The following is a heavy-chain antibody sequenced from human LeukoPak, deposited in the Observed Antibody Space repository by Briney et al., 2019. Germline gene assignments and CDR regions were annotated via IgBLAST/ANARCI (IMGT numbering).Heavy chain of an antibody. Sequence: SGGSLRLSCAASGFTFGSYWMHWVRQAPGKGLVWVSRINSDGSTTSYADSVKGRFTISRDNAKNTLYLQMNSLRAEDTAVYYCARDHYYGSGRFDYWGQGTLVTVSS. V-gene: IGHV3-74*01. CDR2: INSDGSTT. J-gene: IGHJ4*02. CDR3: ARDHYYGSGRFDY. D-gene: IGHD3-10*01. CDR1: GFTFGSYW.